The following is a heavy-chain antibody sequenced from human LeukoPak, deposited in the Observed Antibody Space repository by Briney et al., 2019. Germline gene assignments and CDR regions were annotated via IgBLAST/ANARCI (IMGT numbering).Heavy chain of an antibody. J-gene: IGHJ6*02. V-gene: IGHV4-34*01. CDR3: ASALSARYYYGSGRPPAPYYYYGMDV. CDR2: INHSGST. Sequence: SETLSLTCAVYGGSFSGYYWSWIRQPPGKGLEWIGEINHSGSTNYNPSLKRRVTISVDTSKNQFSLKLSSVTAADTAVYYCASALSARYYYGSGRPPAPYYYYGMDVWGQGTTVSVSS. CDR1: GGSFSGYY. D-gene: IGHD3-10*01.